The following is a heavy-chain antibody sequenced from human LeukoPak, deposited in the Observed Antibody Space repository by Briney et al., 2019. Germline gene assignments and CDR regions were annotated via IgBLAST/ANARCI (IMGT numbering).Heavy chain of an antibody. CDR3: ARPMVRGVSGMDV. Sequence: QPGGSLRLSCAASGFTFSSYWMHWVRQAPGKGLVWVSRINSDGSSTNYADSVKGRFTISRDNAKNTLYLQMNSLRAEDTAVYYCARPMVRGVSGMDVWGQGTTVTVSS. CDR2: INSDGSST. CDR1: GFTFSSYW. V-gene: IGHV3-74*01. J-gene: IGHJ6*02. D-gene: IGHD3-10*01.